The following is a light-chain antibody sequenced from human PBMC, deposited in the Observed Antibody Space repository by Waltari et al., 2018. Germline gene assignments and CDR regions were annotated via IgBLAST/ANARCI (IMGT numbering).Light chain of an antibody. CDR1: SSDVGTYNY. Sequence: QSALTQPASVSGSPGQSITLSCPGRSSDVGTYNYSPWYQQHPGKAPKLVIYEVNNRPSGISNRFSGSKSGNTASLTISGLQAEDEADFYCSTYTNSSTLVVFGGGTRLTVL. CDR2: EVN. V-gene: IGLV2-14*01. CDR3: STYTNSSTLVV. J-gene: IGLJ2*01.